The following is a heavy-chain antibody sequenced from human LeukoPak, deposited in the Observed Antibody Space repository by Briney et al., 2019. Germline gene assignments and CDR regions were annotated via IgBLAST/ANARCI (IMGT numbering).Heavy chain of an antibody. CDR1: GFSFSNFG. V-gene: IGHV3-48*04. CDR2: ISGSSGTI. Sequence: GGSLRLSCAGTGFSFSNFGMNWVRQAPGKGLECVSFISGSSGTIYYADSVKGRFTISRDNTKNSLYLQMNSLRAEDTAIYYCARERGGFGGYLPYYYLDVWGKGITVTVSS. J-gene: IGHJ6*03. D-gene: IGHD5-12*01. CDR3: ARERGGFGGYLPYYYLDV.